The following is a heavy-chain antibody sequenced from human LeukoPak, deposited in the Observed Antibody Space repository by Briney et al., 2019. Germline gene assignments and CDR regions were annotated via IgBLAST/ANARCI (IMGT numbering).Heavy chain of an antibody. CDR3: ARADSSGYYYAGAFDI. CDR1: GFTFSSYW. V-gene: IGHV3-7*04. J-gene: IGHJ3*02. D-gene: IGHD3-22*01. CDR2: IKQDGSEK. Sequence: GGSLRLSCAASGFTFSSYWMSRVRQAPGKGLEWAANIKQDGSEKYYVDSVKGRFTISRDNAKNSLYLQMNSLRAEDTAVYYCARADSSGYYYAGAFDIWGQGTMVTVSS.